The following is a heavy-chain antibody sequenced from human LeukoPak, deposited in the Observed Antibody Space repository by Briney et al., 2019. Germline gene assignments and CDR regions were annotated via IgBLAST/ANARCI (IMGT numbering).Heavy chain of an antibody. Sequence: HPGGSLRLSCAASGFTFSNYWMTWVRQAPGKGLEWVANIKQDGSEKYYVDSVKGRFNISRDNAKNSLYLQMNGLRDEDTAVYYCARGQTWIQLWPRGQGTLVTVSS. D-gene: IGHD5-18*01. CDR2: IKQDGSEK. CDR1: GFTFSNYW. V-gene: IGHV3-7*04. CDR3: ARGQTWIQLWP. J-gene: IGHJ5*02.